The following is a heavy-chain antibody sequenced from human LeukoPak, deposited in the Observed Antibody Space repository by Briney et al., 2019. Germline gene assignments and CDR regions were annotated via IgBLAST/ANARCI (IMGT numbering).Heavy chain of an antibody. CDR1: GYTFTSYA. D-gene: IGHD3-22*01. CDR3: AREGKYYDSIGLIYGMDV. V-gene: IGHV7-4-1*02. J-gene: IGHJ6*02. Sequence: ASVKVSCKASGYTFTSYAMNWVRQAPGQGLEWMGWINTNTGNPTYAQGFTGRFVFSLDTSVSTAYLQISSLEAEDTAVYYCAREGKYYDSIGLIYGMDVWGQGTTVTVSS. CDR2: INTNTGNP.